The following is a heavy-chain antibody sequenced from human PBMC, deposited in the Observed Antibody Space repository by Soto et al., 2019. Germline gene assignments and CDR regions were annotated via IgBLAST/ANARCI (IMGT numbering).Heavy chain of an antibody. CDR1: GGSFSGYY. D-gene: IGHD6-6*01. CDR3: ARGSRIAARPGWYYGMDV. J-gene: IGHJ6*02. CDR2: INHSGST. Sequence: SETLSLTCAVYGGSFSGYYWSWIRQPPGKGLEWIVEINHSGSTNYNPSLKSRVTISVDTSKNQFSLKLSSVTAADTAVYYCARGSRIAARPGWYYGMDVWGQGTTVTVSS. V-gene: IGHV4-34*01.